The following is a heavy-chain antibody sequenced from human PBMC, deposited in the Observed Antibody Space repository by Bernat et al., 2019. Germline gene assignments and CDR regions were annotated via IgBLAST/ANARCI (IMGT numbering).Heavy chain of an antibody. CDR3: ARAPYDFWSGSNFDH. Sequence: EVQLVESGGGLVKPGGSLRLSCAASGFVFSTYSMNWVRQAPGKGLEWVASISSSSSYIYYAASVKGRFTISRDNAKNSLYLQMNGLRAEDTAVYYCARAPYDFWSGSNFDHWGQGILVTVSS. CDR1: GFVFSTYS. CDR2: ISSSSSYI. V-gene: IGHV3-21*01. D-gene: IGHD3-3*01. J-gene: IGHJ4*02.